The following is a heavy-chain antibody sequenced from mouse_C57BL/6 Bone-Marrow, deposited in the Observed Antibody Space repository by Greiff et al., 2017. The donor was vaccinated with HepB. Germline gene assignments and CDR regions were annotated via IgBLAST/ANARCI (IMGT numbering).Heavy chain of an antibody. CDR2: ISSGGSYT. J-gene: IGHJ3*01. CDR1: GFTFSSYG. Sequence: EVQRVESGGDLVKPGGSLKLSCAASGFTFSSYGMSWVRQTPDKRLEWVATISSGGSYTYYPDSVKGRFTISRDNAKNTLYLQMSSLKSEDTAMYYCARQPLLPGRPWFAYWGQGTLVTVSA. D-gene: IGHD1-1*01. CDR3: ARQPLLPGRPWFAY. V-gene: IGHV5-6*01.